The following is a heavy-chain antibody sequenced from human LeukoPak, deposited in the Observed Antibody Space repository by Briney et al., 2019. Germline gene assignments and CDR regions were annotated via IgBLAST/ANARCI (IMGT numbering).Heavy chain of an antibody. CDR2: MKQDGSEK. J-gene: IGHJ4*02. D-gene: IGHD5-18*01. CDR3: ARDGTDYSYSHDY. CDR1: GFTFSSYW. Sequence: GGSLRLSCAASGFTFSSYWMSWVRQAPGKGLEWVANMKQDGSEKYYVDSVKGRFTISRDNAKNSLYLQMNNLRAEDTAVYYCARDGTDYSYSHDYWGQGTLVTVSS. V-gene: IGHV3-7*01.